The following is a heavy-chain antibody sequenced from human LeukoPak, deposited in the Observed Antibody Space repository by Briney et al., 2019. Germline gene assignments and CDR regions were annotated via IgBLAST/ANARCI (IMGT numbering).Heavy chain of an antibody. CDR3: AKDLEAMIRYYFDY. Sequence: GRSLRLSCATSGFTFSNYGFHWVRQAPDKGLEWVAIIWYDGSNKYYADSVKGRFTISRDNSKRTVYLQMNSLRAEDTAVYYCAKDLEAMIRYYFDYWGQGTLVTVSS. CDR1: GFTFSNYG. D-gene: IGHD3-22*01. CDR2: IWYDGSNK. J-gene: IGHJ4*02. V-gene: IGHV3-33*06.